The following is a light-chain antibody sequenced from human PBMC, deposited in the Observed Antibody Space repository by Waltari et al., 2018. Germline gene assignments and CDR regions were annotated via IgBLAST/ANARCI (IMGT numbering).Light chain of an antibody. V-gene: IGKV1-39*01. Sequence: DIQMTQSPSFLSASVGDRVIITCRASQNIANYLNWYQQKPGTAPKLLIFAASKLQTGVPSRFSCSGSGGEFTLTISGLQVEDFAIFYCQQSSASPYTFGQGTKIEMK. J-gene: IGKJ2*01. CDR3: QQSSASPYT. CDR2: AAS. CDR1: QNIANY.